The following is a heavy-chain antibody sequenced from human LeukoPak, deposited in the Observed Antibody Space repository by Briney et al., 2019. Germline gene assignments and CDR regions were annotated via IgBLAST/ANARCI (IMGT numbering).Heavy chain of an antibody. CDR2: IYPGDSDT. D-gene: IGHD3-22*01. CDR3: ALTRSGWYNWFDP. J-gene: IGHJ5*02. CDR1: GYSFTSYW. Sequence: GESLKISCKGPGYSFTSYWIGWVRQMPGKGLEWMGIIYPGDSDTRYSPSFQGQVTISAGKSISTAYLQWSSLKASDTAMYYCALTRSGWYNWFDPWGQGTLVTVSS. V-gene: IGHV5-51*01.